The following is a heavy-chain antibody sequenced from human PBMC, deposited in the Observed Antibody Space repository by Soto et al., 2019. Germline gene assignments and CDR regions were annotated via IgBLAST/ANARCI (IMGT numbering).Heavy chain of an antibody. D-gene: IGHD2-2*01. J-gene: IGHJ6*03. Sequence: SETLSLTCTVSGGSISSSRFFWAWIRQPPGKGLEWIGNVYYSGSTDYNPSLKSRVTISVDPSRSQFSLKLTSVTAADTAVYYCARESLGYCGSKCYYYMDVWGNGTTVTVSS. CDR2: VYYSGST. CDR3: ARESLGYCGSKCYYYMDV. CDR1: GGSISSSRFF. V-gene: IGHV4-39*02.